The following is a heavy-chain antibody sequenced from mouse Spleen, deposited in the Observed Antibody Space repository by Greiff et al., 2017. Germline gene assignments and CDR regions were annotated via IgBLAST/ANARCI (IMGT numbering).Heavy chain of an antibody. V-gene: IGHV5-9*01. CDR3: ARCSTVVAFYWYFDV. D-gene: IGHD1-1*01. CDR1: GFTFSSYT. J-gene: IGHJ1*03. Sequence: EVQLVESGGGLVKPGGSLKLSCAASGFTFSSYTMSWVRQTPEKRLEWVATISGGGGNTYYPDSVKGRFTISRDNAKNTLYLQMSSLRSEDTALYYCARCSTVVAFYWYFDVWGTGTTVTVSS. CDR2: ISGGGGNT.